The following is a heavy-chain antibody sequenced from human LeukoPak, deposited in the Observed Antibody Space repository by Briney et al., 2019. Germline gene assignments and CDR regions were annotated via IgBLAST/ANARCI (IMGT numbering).Heavy chain of an antibody. Sequence: ASVKVSCKASGYTFISYGISWVRQAPGQGLEWMGWISAYNGNTNYAQKLQGRVTMTTDTSTSTAYIERRSLRSDDTAVYYCARDYGSGYLGGYYCYYMDVWGKGTTVTVSS. D-gene: IGHD3-3*01. CDR2: ISAYNGNT. CDR1: GYTFISYG. J-gene: IGHJ6*03. V-gene: IGHV1-18*01. CDR3: ARDYGSGYLGGYYCYYMDV.